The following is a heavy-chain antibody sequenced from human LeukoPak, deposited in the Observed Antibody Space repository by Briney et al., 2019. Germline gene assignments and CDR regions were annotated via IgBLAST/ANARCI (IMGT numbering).Heavy chain of an antibody. J-gene: IGHJ4*02. V-gene: IGHV4-59*08. CDR1: GGSISSYY. Sequence: SETLSLTCTVSGGSISSYYWSWIRQPPGKGLEWIGYIYYSGSTNYNPSLKSRVTISVDTSKNQFSLKLSSVTAADTAVYYCARHALYSSSRYYFDYWGQGTLVTVSS. CDR2: IYYSGST. CDR3: ARHALYSSSRYYFDY. D-gene: IGHD6-13*01.